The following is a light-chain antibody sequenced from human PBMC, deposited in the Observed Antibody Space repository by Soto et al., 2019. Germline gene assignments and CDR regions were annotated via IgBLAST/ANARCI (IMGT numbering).Light chain of an antibody. CDR1: QGVRGN. Sequence: EIVMTQSPATLSVSPGERATLSCRASQGVRGNLAWYQQRPGQAPRLLIYGASTRATGFSARFSGSGSGTEFTLTISSLQSEDLAVYYCHQYDSWPLAFGGGTKVEI. J-gene: IGKJ4*01. CDR2: GAS. CDR3: HQYDSWPLA. V-gene: IGKV3-15*01.